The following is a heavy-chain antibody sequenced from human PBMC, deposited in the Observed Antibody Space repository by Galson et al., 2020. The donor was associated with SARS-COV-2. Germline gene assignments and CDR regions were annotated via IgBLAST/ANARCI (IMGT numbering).Heavy chain of an antibody. J-gene: IGHJ3*02. D-gene: IGHD3-10*01. V-gene: IGHV4-31*03. CDR3: ARTSGDLDI. CDR1: GGSISTDGHF. Sequence: SETLSLTCRVSGGSISTDGHFWTWIRQPPGKGLEWLGYIYHSGTTFYNPSLKTRLTLALDKSQNQFSLRLRSVTAADTAVYFCARTSGDLDIWGQVTKVTVSS. CDR2: IYHSGTT.